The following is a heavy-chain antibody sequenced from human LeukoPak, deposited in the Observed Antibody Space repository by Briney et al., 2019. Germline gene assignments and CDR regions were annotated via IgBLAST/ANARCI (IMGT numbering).Heavy chain of an antibody. V-gene: IGHV3-30*18. D-gene: IGHD6-13*01. CDR2: ISYDGSNK. Sequence: GGSLRLSCAASGFTFSSYGMHWVRQAPGKGLGWVAVISYDGSNKYYADSVKGRFTISRDNSKNTLYLQMNSLRAEDTAVYYCAKDQEGGSSWLSYFDYWGQGTLVTVSS. CDR3: AKDQEGGSSWLSYFDY. J-gene: IGHJ4*02. CDR1: GFTFSSYG.